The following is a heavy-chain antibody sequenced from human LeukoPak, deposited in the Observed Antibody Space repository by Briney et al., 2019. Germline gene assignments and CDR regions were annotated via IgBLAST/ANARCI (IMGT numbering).Heavy chain of an antibody. CDR3: AKSSSGYYRWDY. V-gene: IGHV3-23*01. D-gene: IGHD6-19*01. Sequence: GGSLRLSCAASGFTFSSYAMSWVRQAPGKGLEWVSAISGSGGSTYYADSVEGRFTISRDNSKNTFYLQMNSLRAEDTAVYYCAKSSSGYYRWDYWGQGTLVTVSS. CDR1: GFTFSSYA. CDR2: ISGSGGST. J-gene: IGHJ4*02.